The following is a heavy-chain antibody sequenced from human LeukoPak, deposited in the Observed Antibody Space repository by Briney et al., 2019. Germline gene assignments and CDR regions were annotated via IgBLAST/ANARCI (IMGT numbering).Heavy chain of an antibody. CDR1: GFTFSSYA. D-gene: IGHD1-1*01. Sequence: PGGSLRLSCAASGFTFSSYAMHWVRQAPGKGLEWVAVISYDGSNKYYADSVKGRFTISRDNSKNTLYLQMNSLRADDTAVYYCARDLTGTTFFYFDYWGQGTLVTVSS. CDR2: ISYDGSNK. J-gene: IGHJ4*02. CDR3: ARDLTGTTFFYFDY. V-gene: IGHV3-30-3*01.